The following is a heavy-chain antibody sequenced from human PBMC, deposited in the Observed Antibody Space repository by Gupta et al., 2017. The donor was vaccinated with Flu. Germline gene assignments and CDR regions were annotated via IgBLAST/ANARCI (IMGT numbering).Heavy chain of an antibody. Sequence: VNLVESGGGLVQPGGSLRTSCAASGFTFNTYEMNWGRQAPGRGLEWLSYIRSSGNTIWYADSVKGRFTVSRDNAKNSVFLQMNSLRAEDTAVYYCAREGVELERRGANFDFWGQGTLVTVSS. J-gene: IGHJ4*02. D-gene: IGHD1-1*01. CDR3: AREGVELERRGANFDF. CDR1: GFTFNTYE. V-gene: IGHV3-48*03. CDR2: IRSSGNTI.